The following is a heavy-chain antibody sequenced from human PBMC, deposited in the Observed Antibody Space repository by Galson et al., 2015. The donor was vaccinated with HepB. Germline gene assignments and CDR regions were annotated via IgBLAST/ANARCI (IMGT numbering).Heavy chain of an antibody. CDR2: IVVGSGNT. CDR1: GFTFTSSA. D-gene: IGHD6-6*01. J-gene: IGHJ6*02. CDR3: AADWIGSSSYYYYGMDV. Sequence: SVKVSCKASGFTFTSSAMQWVRQARGQRLEWIGWIVVGSGNTNYAQKFQERVTITRDMSTGTAYMELSSLRSEDTAVYYCAADWIGSSSYYYYGMDVWGQGTTVTVSS. V-gene: IGHV1-58*02.